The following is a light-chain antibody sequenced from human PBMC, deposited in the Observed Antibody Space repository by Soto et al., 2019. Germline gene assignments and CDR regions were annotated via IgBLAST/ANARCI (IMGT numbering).Light chain of an antibody. Sequence: HSALTQPASVSGSPGQSITISCTGTSSDVGSYNLVSWYQQHPGKAPKFMIYGVTKRPSGVSNRFSGSKSGNTASLTTSGLQAEDEADYYCCSYAGSNTYVFGTGTKLTVL. CDR1: SSDVGSYNL. V-gene: IGLV2-23*02. J-gene: IGLJ1*01. CDR3: CSYAGSNTYV. CDR2: GVT.